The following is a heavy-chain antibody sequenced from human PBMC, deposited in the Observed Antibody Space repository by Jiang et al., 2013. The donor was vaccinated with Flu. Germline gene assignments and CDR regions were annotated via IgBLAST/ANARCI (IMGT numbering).Heavy chain of an antibody. CDR1: DSPSVAMP. Sequence: VQPREVPATLLCQPLDSPSVAMPCTGSARLLARDWSGWQLHHMMEIINTMQDSVKGRFTISRDNSKNTMYLQMNSLRAEDTAVYYCAKCKDFGASWNGFDQWGQGTLVTVSS. D-gene: IGHD1-1*01. CDR2: HHMMEII. V-gene: IGHV3-30*18. CDR3: AKCKDFGASWNGFDQ. J-gene: IGHJ4*02.